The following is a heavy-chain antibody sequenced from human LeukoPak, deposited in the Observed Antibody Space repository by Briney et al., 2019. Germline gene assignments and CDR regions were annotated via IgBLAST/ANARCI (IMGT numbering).Heavy chain of an antibody. Sequence: PSETLSLACSVSGGSISSSSYYWGWIRQPPGKGLEWIGSIYNSGSTYYTPSLKSRVTMSVDTSKNQFSLKLSSVTAADTAVYYCARQGIAGYWGQGTLVTVSS. CDR3: ARQGIAGY. V-gene: IGHV4-39*01. CDR2: IYNSGST. CDR1: GGSISSSSYY. J-gene: IGHJ4*02. D-gene: IGHD6-13*01.